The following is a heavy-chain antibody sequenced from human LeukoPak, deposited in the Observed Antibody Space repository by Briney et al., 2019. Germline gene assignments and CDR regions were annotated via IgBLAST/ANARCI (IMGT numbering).Heavy chain of an antibody. Sequence: GGSLRLSCAASGFTFSSYAMSWVRQAPGKGLEWVSAISGSGGSTYYADSVKGRFTISRDNSKNTLYLQMNSLRAEDTAVYYCAKGRWYCSSTSCSIFDSWGQGTLVTVSS. J-gene: IGHJ5*01. CDR2: ISGSGGST. CDR3: AKGRWYCSSTSCSIFDS. V-gene: IGHV3-23*01. D-gene: IGHD2-2*01. CDR1: GFTFSSYA.